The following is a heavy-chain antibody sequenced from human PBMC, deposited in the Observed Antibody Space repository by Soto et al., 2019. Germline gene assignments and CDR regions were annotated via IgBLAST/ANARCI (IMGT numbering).Heavy chain of an antibody. CDR3: ARHGTSSSDLYNWFDP. CDR2: IYYSGST. D-gene: IGHD6-6*01. V-gene: IGHV4-39*01. Sequence: SETLSLTCTVSGGSISSSSYYWGWIHQPPGKGLEWIGSIYYSGSTYYNPSLKSRVTISVDTSKNQFSLKLSSVTAADTAVYYCARHGTSSSDLYNWFDPWGQGTLVTVSS. J-gene: IGHJ5*02. CDR1: GGSISSSSYY.